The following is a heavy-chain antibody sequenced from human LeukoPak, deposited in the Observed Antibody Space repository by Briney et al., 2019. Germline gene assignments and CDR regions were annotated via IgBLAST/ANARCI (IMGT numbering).Heavy chain of an antibody. D-gene: IGHD3-10*01. CDR3: ARGGVRGVLYYYYYMDV. V-gene: IGHV1-2*02. J-gene: IGHJ6*03. Sequence: ASVKVSCKASGYTFTGYYMHWVRQAPGQGLEWMGWINPNSGGTNYAQKFQGRVTMTRDTSISTAYMELSRLRSDDTAVYYCARGGVRGVLYYYYYMDVWGKGTTVTVSS. CDR1: GYTFTGYY. CDR2: INPNSGGT.